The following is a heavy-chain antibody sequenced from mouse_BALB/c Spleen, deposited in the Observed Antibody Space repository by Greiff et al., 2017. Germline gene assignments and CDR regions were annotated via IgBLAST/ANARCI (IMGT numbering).Heavy chain of an antibody. CDR2: IWSGGST. D-gene: IGHD1-1*01. CDR3: ARGYGSSPWFAY. CDR1: GFSLTSYG. J-gene: IGHJ3*01. V-gene: IGHV2-2*02. Sequence: VKLMESGPGLVQPSQSLSITCTVSGFSLTSYGVHWVRQSPGKGLEWLGVIWSGGSTDYNAAFISRLSISKDNSKSQVFFKMNSLQANDTAIYYCARGYGSSPWFAYWGQGTLVTVSA.